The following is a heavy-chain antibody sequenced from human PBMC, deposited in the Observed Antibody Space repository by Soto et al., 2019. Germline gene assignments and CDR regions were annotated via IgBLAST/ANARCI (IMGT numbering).Heavy chain of an antibody. Sequence: GGSLRLSCAASGFTFSSYAMSWVRQAPGKGLEWVSAISGSGGSTYYADSVKGRFTISRDNSKNTLYLQMNSLRAEDTAVYYCAKDAYSSGWTQPFLYYYRMDVWGQGTTVTASS. CDR2: ISGSGGST. V-gene: IGHV3-23*01. CDR3: AKDAYSSGWTQPFLYYYRMDV. D-gene: IGHD6-19*01. CDR1: GFTFSSYA. J-gene: IGHJ6*02.